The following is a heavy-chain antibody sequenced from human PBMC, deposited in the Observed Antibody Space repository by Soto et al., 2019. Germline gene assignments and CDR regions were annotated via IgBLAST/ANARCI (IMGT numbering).Heavy chain of an antibody. J-gene: IGHJ6*02. CDR1: GYTFTGYY. D-gene: IGHD4-17*01. CDR2: INPNSGGT. CDR3: ARDGGRTTVLYYYYYGMDV. Sequence: QVQLVQSGAEVKKPGASVKVSCKASGYTFTGYYMHWVRQAPGQGPEWMGWINPNSGGTNYAQKFQGRVTMTRDTSISTAYMELSRLRSDDTAVYYCARDGGRTTVLYYYYYGMDVWGQGTTVTVSS. V-gene: IGHV1-2*02.